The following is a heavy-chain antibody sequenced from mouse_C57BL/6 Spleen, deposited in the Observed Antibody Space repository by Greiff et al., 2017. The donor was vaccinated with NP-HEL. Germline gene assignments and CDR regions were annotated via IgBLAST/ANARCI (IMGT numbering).Heavy chain of an antibody. Sequence: VQLQQPGAELVKPGASVKLSCKASGYTFTSYWMHWVKQRPGQGLEWIGMIHPNSGSTNYNEKFKSKATLTVDKSSSTAYMQLSSLTSEDSAVYYCAREGYDYDRHFDVWGTGTTVTVSS. V-gene: IGHV1-64*01. CDR2: IHPNSGST. J-gene: IGHJ1*03. CDR1: GYTFTSYW. CDR3: AREGYDYDRHFDV. D-gene: IGHD2-4*01.